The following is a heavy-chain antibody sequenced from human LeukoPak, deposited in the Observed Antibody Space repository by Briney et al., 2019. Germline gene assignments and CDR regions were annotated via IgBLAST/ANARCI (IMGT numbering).Heavy chain of an antibody. J-gene: IGHJ4*02. V-gene: IGHV1-2*06. D-gene: IGHD6-19*01. Sequence: ASVKVSCKASGYTFTGYYMHWVRQAPGQGREWMGRINPNSGGTNYAQKFQGRVTMTRDTSISTAYMELSRLRSDDTAVYYCARASSGWYYFDYWGQGTLVTVSS. CDR1: GYTFTGYY. CDR3: ARASSGWYYFDY. CDR2: INPNSGGT.